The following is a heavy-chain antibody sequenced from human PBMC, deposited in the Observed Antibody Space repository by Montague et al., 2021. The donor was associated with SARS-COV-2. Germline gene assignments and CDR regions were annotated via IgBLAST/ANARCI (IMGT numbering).Heavy chain of an antibody. CDR1: GGSISSYY. D-gene: IGHD1-1*01. Sequence: SETLSLTCTVYGGSISSYYWSWIRQPPGKGLEWIGDLYYSGNTNXXPSLKSRVTISVDTSKNQFSLRLNSVTAADTAVYYCARHTPGYRYFYYLDVWGKGTPVTVSS. J-gene: IGHJ6*03. CDR2: LYYSGNT. CDR3: ARHTPGYRYFYYLDV. V-gene: IGHV4-59*01.